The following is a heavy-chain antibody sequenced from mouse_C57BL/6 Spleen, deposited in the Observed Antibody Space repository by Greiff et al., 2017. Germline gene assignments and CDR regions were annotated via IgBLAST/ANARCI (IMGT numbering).Heavy chain of an antibody. CDR2: INPSTGGT. CDR1: GYSFTGYY. D-gene: IGHD1-2*01. V-gene: IGHV1-42*01. Sequence: EVQLQQSGPELVKPGASVKISCKASGYSFTGYYMNWVKQSPEKSLEWIGEINPSTGGTTYNQKFKAKATLTVDKSSSTAYMQLKSLTSEDSAVYYCARSGSRSYYFDYWGQGTTLTVSS. J-gene: IGHJ2*01. CDR3: ARSGSRSYYFDY.